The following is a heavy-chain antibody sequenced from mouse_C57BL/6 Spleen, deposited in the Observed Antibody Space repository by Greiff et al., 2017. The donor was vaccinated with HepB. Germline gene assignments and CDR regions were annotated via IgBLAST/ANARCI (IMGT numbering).Heavy chain of an antibody. V-gene: IGHV14-4*01. CDR2: IDPENGDT. D-gene: IGHD4-1*01. CDR3: TTDWDVRFAY. Sequence: VQLQQSGAELVGPGASVKLSCTASGFNFKDDYMHWVKQRPEQGLEWIGWIDPENGDTEYASKFQGKATITADTSSNTAYLQLSSLTSEDTAVYYCTTDWDVRFAYWGQGTLVTVSA. CDR1: GFNFKDDY. J-gene: IGHJ3*01.